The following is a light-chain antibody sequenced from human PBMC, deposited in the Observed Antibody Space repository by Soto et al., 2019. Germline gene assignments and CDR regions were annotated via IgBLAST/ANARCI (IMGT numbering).Light chain of an antibody. CDR2: EVS. CDR1: SSDVSIYNY. J-gene: IGLJ1*01. V-gene: IGLV2-14*01. CDR3: CSYTSSTNYV. Sequence: QSALTQPASVSGSPGQSITISCTGTSSDVSIYNYVSWYQQHPGKAPKLMISEVSNRPSGVSNRFSGAKSDNTASLTISGLQVEDEADYYCCSYTSSTNYVFGAGTKLTVL.